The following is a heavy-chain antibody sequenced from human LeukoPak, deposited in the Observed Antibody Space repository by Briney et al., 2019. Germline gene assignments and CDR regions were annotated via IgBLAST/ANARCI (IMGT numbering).Heavy chain of an antibody. CDR2: INPNSGGT. CDR3: ARDGEVAGWSTVFDY. Sequence: ASVQVSCKASGYTFTGYYMHWVRQAPGQGLEWMGWINPNSGGTNYAQKFQGRVTMTRDTSISTAYMELSRLRSDDTAVYYCARDGEVAGWSTVFDYWGQGTLVTVSS. J-gene: IGHJ4*02. V-gene: IGHV1-2*02. D-gene: IGHD6-19*01. CDR1: GYTFTGYY.